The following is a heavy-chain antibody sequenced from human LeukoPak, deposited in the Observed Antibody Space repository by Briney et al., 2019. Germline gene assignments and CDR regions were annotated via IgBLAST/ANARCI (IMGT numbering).Heavy chain of an antibody. CDR1: GGSISSSSYY. Sequence: PSETLSLTCTVSGGSISSSSYYWGWIRQPPGKGLEWIGNIYFSGTTYYNPSLKSRVTISVDTSKNQFSLKLSSVTAADTAVYYCARVKVSLYYDSSPTVGAFDIWGQGTMVTVSS. CDR3: ARVKVSLYYDSSPTVGAFDI. D-gene: IGHD3-22*01. J-gene: IGHJ3*02. CDR2: IYFSGTT. V-gene: IGHV4-39*07.